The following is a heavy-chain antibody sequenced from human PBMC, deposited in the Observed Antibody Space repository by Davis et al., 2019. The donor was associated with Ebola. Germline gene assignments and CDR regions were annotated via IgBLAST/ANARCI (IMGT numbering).Heavy chain of an antibody. J-gene: IGHJ6*03. CDR2: IWYDGSNK. Sequence: GESLKISCAASGFTFSSYSMNWVRQAPGKGLEWVAVIWYDGSNKYYADSVKGRFTISRDNSKNTLYLQMNSLRAEDTAVYYCARASAPGIATTGTRYFYYYMDVWGKGTTVTVSS. CDR3: ARASAPGIATTGTRYFYYYMDV. V-gene: IGHV3-33*08. D-gene: IGHD6-13*01. CDR1: GFTFSSYS.